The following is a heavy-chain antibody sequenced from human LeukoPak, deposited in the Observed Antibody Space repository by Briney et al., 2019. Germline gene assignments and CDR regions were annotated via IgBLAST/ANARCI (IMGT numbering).Heavy chain of an antibody. V-gene: IGHV4-34*01. CDR2: INHSGST. J-gene: IGHJ4*02. Sequence: PSETLSLTCAVYGVSFSGYYWSWIRQPPGKGLEWIGEINHSGSTNYNPSLKTRVTISVDPSTNQFSLRLSSVTAADTVVYYCARAQTHCSSTSCYWYYFDYWAQGTLVTVSS. D-gene: IGHD2-2*01. CDR1: GVSFSGYY. CDR3: ARAQTHCSSTSCYWYYFDY.